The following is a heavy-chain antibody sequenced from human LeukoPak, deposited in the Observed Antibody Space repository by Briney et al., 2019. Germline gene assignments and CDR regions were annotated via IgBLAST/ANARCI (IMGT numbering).Heavy chain of an antibody. Sequence: PGGSLRLSCAASGFIFISYAISWVRQAPGKGLEWVSTISGSGGNTYYAGSVKGRFTISRDNSKNTVFLQMNSLRAEDTAVYYCAKAPVAGMDYWGQGTLVTVSS. V-gene: IGHV3-23*01. J-gene: IGHJ4*02. CDR3: AKAPVAGMDY. CDR1: GFIFISYA. CDR2: ISGSGGNT. D-gene: IGHD6-19*01.